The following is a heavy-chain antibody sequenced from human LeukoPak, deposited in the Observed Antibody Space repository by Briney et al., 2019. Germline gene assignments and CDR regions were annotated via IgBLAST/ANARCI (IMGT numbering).Heavy chain of an antibody. J-gene: IGHJ4*02. CDR1: GFTFSNYE. CDR2: ISSSGSTI. CDR3: ARGWYSSGYYCDY. Sequence: GGSLRLSCAASGFTFSNYEMNWVRQAPGMGLEWVSYISSSGSTIYYADSVKGRFTISRDNAKDSLYLQMNSLRADDTAVYYCARGWYSSGYYCDYWGQGTLVTVSS. V-gene: IGHV3-48*03. D-gene: IGHD6-19*01.